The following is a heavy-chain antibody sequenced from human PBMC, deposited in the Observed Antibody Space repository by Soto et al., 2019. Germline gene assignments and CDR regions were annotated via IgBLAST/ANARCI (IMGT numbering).Heavy chain of an antibody. CDR2: ISYDGSNK. CDR1: GFTFSSYG. D-gene: IGHD6-13*01. V-gene: IGHV3-30*18. J-gene: IGHJ6*02. Sequence: SLRLSCAASGFTFSSYGMHWVRQAPGKGPEWVAVISYDGSNKYYADSVKGRFTISRDNSKNTLYLQMNSLRAEDTAVYYCAKDPSIAAVSRYGMDVWGQGTTVTVSS. CDR3: AKDPSIAAVSRYGMDV.